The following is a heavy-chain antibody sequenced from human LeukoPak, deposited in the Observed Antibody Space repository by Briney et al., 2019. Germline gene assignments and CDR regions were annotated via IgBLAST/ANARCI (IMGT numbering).Heavy chain of an antibody. CDR2: ISYDESNK. CDR1: GFTFSSYA. V-gene: IGHV3-30-3*01. CDR3: ATHGYSELRYFDWSTNE. D-gene: IGHD3-9*01. J-gene: IGHJ4*02. Sequence: EGSLRLSCAASGFTFSSYAMHWVRQAPGKGLEWVAVISYDESNKYYADSVKGRFTISRDNSKNTLYLQMNSLRAEDTAVYYCATHGYSELRYFDWSTNEWGQGTLVTVSS.